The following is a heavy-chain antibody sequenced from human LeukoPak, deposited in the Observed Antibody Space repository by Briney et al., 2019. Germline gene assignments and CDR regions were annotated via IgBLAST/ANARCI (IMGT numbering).Heavy chain of an antibody. V-gene: IGHV3-13*01. Sequence: PGGSLRLSCATSGFTFSTYDMHWVRQATGKGLEWVSGIGTVGDTYYLDSVKGRFTISREDAKNSLYLQMNSLRVGDTAVYYCARGASNGFDSWGQGTLVTVSS. CDR2: IGTVGDT. J-gene: IGHJ5*01. CDR1: GFTFSTYD. CDR3: ARGASNGFDS.